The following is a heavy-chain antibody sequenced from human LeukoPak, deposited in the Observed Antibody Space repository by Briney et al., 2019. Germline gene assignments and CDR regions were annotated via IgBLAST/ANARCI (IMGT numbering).Heavy chain of an antibody. V-gene: IGHV3-30*02. Sequence: HSGGSLRLSCAASGFTFSSYGMHWVRQAPGKGLEWVAFIRYDGSNQYHADSLKGRFTISRDNSKNTLYLQMNSLRAEDTAVYYCAKAQRLLLEGPDYWGQGTLVTVSS. J-gene: IGHJ4*02. CDR3: AKAQRLLLEGPDY. CDR2: IRYDGSNQ. CDR1: GFTFSSYG. D-gene: IGHD3-10*01.